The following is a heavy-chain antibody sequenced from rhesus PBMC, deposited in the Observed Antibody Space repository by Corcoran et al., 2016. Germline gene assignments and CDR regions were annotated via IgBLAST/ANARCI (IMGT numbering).Heavy chain of an antibody. J-gene: IGHJ2*01. D-gene: IGHD6-31*01. CDR1: GYSFTSYW. V-gene: IGHV5-2*01. Sequence: EVQLVQSGSEVKRPGESLKISCKTSGYSFTSYWISWVRQMPGKGLEWGGAREPRDSESRYSPSGQGQGTISADKSSSTSDLQWSSLKAADSATYYCAKSGIAAAGTFDLWGPGTPITISS. CDR3: AKSGIAAAGTFDL. CDR2: REPRDSES.